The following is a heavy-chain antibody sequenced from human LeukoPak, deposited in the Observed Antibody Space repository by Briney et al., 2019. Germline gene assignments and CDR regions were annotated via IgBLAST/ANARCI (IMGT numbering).Heavy chain of an antibody. V-gene: IGHV3-30*03. CDR2: ISYDGSNK. Sequence: PGGSLRLSCAVSGFTFSSYGMHWVRQAPGKGLEWVAVISYDGSNKYYADSVKGRFTISRDNAKNSLYLQMNRLRAEDTAVYYCARLTRFLTRWAFDIWGQGTMVTVSS. CDR1: GFTFSSYG. J-gene: IGHJ3*02. CDR3: ARLTRFLTRWAFDI. D-gene: IGHD3-3*01.